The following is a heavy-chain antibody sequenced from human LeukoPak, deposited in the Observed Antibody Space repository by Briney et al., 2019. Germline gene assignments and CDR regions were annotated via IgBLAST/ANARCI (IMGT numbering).Heavy chain of an antibody. D-gene: IGHD3-3*01. J-gene: IGHJ4*02. CDR2: ISSNGGST. CDR1: RFTFSSYA. V-gene: IGHV3-64*01. CDR3: ARVQEGYLEWHNHIDY. Sequence: GGSLRLSCAASRFTFSSYAMHWLRQAPGKGLEYVSAISSNGGSTYYANSVKGRFTISRDNSKNTLYLQMGSLRAEDMDVYYCARVQEGYLEWHNHIDYWGQGTLVTVSS.